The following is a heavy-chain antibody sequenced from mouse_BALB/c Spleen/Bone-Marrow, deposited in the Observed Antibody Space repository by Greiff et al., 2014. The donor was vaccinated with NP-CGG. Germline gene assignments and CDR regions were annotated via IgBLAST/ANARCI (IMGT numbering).Heavy chain of an antibody. CDR2: ISNLAYSI. J-gene: IGHJ4*01. CDR1: GFTFSDYG. D-gene: IGHD2-1*01. CDR3: ARETTRGAMDY. V-gene: IGHV5-15*02. Sequence: VQLKESGGALVQPGGSRKLSCAASGFTFSDYGMAWVRQAPGKGPEWVAFISNLAYSIYYTDTVTGRFTIPRENAKNTLYLEMSSLRSEDTAMYYCARETTRGAMDYWGQGTSVTVSS.